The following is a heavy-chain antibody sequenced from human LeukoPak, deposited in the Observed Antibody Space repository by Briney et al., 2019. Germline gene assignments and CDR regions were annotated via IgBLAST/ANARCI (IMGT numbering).Heavy chain of an antibody. D-gene: IGHD5-18*01. CDR1: GLTFNSYW. CDR3: VRDRAYSYGLDY. V-gene: IGHV3-74*01. CDR2: INTDGSSA. Sequence: GGSLRLSCAASGLTFNSYWMHWVRQSPGKGLVWVSRINTDGSSASYADSVKGRFTISRDNAKNTLYLKMNSLRAEDTAVYKCVRDRAYSYGLDYWGQGILVTVSS. J-gene: IGHJ4*02.